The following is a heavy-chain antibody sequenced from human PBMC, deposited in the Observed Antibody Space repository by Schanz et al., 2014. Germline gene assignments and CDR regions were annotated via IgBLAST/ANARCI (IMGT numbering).Heavy chain of an antibody. Sequence: QVQLVQSGAEVKKPGSSVKVSCKASGGTFSSYTISWVRQAPGQGLEWMGRINPSGGSTTYAQKFQGRVTITRDTLASTAYMEVSSLRSEDTAVYYCARAKRFGDMDVWGQGTTVTVSS. V-gene: IGHV1-69*08. D-gene: IGHD3-10*01. CDR3: ARAKRFGDMDV. CDR1: GGTFSSYT. J-gene: IGHJ6*02. CDR2: INPSGGST.